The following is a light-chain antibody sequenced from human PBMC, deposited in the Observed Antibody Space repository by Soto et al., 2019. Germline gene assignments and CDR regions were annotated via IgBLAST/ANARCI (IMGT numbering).Light chain of an antibody. CDR1: QSVNIN. V-gene: IGKV3-15*01. CDR2: GAS. Sequence: EIVMTQSPATLSVSPGERATLSCRASQSVNINLAWYQQKPGQAPRLLIFGASSRANGIPARFSGSGSGTDFTLAISSLQPEDSATYYCLQDINYPWTFGQGTKVDIK. J-gene: IGKJ1*01. CDR3: LQDINYPWT.